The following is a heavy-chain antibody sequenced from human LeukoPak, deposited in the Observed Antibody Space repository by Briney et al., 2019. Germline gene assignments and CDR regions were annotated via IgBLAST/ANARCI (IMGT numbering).Heavy chain of an antibody. D-gene: IGHD3-22*01. V-gene: IGHV4-38-2*02. CDR2: IYHSGST. CDR1: GYSISSGYY. J-gene: IGHJ4*02. CDR3: ARGRYYESSGYYYRAHYFDY. Sequence: PSETLSLTCTVSGYSISSGYYWGWIRPPPGKGLEWIWSIYHSGSTYYNPSLKSRVTISVDTSKNQFSLKLSSVTDADTAVYYCARGRYYESSGYYYRAHYFDYWGQGTLVTVSS.